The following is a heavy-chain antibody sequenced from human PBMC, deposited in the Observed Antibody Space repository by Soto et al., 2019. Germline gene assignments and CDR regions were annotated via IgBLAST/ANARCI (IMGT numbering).Heavy chain of an antibody. CDR1: GGSIRVQGYY. CDR3: TRRYNWNDYYFDP. D-gene: IGHD1-20*01. CDR2: SYYSGTS. V-gene: IGHV4-39*01. J-gene: IGHJ5*02. Sequence: SETLSLTCTVSGGSIRVQGYYWTWIRQTPGKGLEWVGSSYYSGTSYFNPALKGRVTISVDTSTNQFSLRLTSVTAADTAVYYCTRRYNWNDYYFDPWGQGTLVTVSS.